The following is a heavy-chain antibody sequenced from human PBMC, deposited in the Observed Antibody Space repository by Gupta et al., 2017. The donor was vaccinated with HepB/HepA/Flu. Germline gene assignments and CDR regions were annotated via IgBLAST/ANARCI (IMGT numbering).Heavy chain of an antibody. Sequence: EVQLVESGGGLVQPGGSLRLSCAASGFTFSSYSMNWVRQAPGKGLEWVSSSSSSRSYIYYADSGKGRFTISRDNAKNSQYLQMNSLRAEDTAVDYCARDLGIAATWCFELWGRGTLVTGSS. D-gene: IGHD6-13*01. V-gene: IGHV3-21*01. CDR1: GFTFSSYS. CDR2: SSSSRSYI. J-gene: IGHJ2*01. CDR3: ARDLGIAATWCFEL.